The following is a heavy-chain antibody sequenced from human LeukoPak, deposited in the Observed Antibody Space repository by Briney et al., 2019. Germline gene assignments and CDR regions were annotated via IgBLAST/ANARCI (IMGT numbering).Heavy chain of an antibody. Sequence: SGTLSLTCTVSGGSISSSSYYWGWIRQPPGKGLEWIGSIYYSGSTYYNPSLKSRVTISVDTSKNQFSLKLSSVTAADTAVYYCARAPDDILTGPPDYWGQGTLVTVSS. CDR3: ARAPDDILTGPPDY. CDR1: GGSISSSSYY. CDR2: IYYSGST. J-gene: IGHJ4*02. D-gene: IGHD3-9*01. V-gene: IGHV4-39*01.